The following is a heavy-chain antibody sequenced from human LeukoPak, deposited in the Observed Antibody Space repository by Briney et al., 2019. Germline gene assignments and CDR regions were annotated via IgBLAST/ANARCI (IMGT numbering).Heavy chain of an antibody. CDR3: ARVRNVVGPLDY. CDR2: IIPILGIA. CDR1: GYTFTGYY. Sequence: GASVKVSCKAAGYTFTGYYVHWVRQAPGQGLEWMGRIIPILGIANYAQKFQGRVTITADKSTSTAYMDLSSLRSEDTAVYYCARVRNVVGPLDYWGQGTLVTVSS. J-gene: IGHJ4*02. D-gene: IGHD2-21*01. V-gene: IGHV1-69*04.